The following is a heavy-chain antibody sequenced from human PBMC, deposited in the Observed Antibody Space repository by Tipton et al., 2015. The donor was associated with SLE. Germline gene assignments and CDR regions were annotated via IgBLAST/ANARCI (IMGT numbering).Heavy chain of an antibody. V-gene: IGHV3-49*03. D-gene: IGHD5-18*01. CDR1: GFTFGDYA. CDR2: IRSKAYGATT. J-gene: IGHJ4*02. Sequence: SLRLSCTASGFTFGDYAKSWIRQAPGKGLEWVGFIRSKAYGATTEYAASLKGRFTISIDDSNSIAYLHMNSLKIEDTAVYYCARGAMVTWYSDYWGQGTLVTVSS. CDR3: ARGAMVTWYSDY.